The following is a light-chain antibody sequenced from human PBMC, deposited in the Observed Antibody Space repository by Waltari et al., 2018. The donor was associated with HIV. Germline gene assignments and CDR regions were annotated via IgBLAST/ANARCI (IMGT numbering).Light chain of an antibody. J-gene: IGLJ3*02. CDR2: RNT. Sequence: QSVLTQPPSASGTPGQRVTISCSGGSFNIGSNYVYCYQQFPGTAPRLLIYRNTLRPSGVPDRFSGAKSATSASLAISGLRSEDEADYFCAAWDDSVSGRVFGGGTKLTVL. CDR1: SFNIGSNY. CDR3: AAWDDSVSGRV. V-gene: IGLV1-47*01.